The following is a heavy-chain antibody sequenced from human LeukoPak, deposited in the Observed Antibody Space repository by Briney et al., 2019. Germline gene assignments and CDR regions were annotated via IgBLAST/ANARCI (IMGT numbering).Heavy chain of an antibody. CDR3: ARKGAYYDSSGHIDY. CDR1: GYSFTSYW. CDR2: IYPGDSDT. V-gene: IGHV5-51*01. Sequence: GESLKISCKGSGYSFTSYWIVWVRQMPGKGLEWMGIIYPGDSDTRYSPSFQGQVTISADKSISTAYLQWSSLKASDTAMYYCARKGAYYDSSGHIDYWGQGTLVTVSS. D-gene: IGHD3-22*01. J-gene: IGHJ4*02.